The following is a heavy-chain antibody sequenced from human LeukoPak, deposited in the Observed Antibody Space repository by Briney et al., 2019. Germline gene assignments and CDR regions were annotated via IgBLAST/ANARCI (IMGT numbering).Heavy chain of an antibody. CDR3: ARDRYYVPGY. V-gene: IGHV3-74*03. J-gene: IGHJ4*02. CDR2: IHSDRIST. CDR1: GFTFSNTW. Sequence: GSLRLSCAASGFTFSNTWMHWVRQAPGKGLVWVSRIHSDRISTTYADSVKGRFTISRDNAKNTLYLQMNSLRAEDTAVYYCARDRYYVPGYWGQGTLVTVSS. D-gene: IGHD3-10*02.